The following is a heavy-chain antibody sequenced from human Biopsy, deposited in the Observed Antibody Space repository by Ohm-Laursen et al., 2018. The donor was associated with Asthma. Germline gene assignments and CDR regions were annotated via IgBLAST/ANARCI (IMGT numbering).Heavy chain of an antibody. V-gene: IGHV1-3*04. Sequence: SSVKVSCKASGYNFISFAIHWVRQAPGQRLEWIGWVNTGNGDTKYSQKFQGRVTITRDTSAGTAYMELRSLRSEDTATYYCARTYYDFLTGQVKDVFGVWGQGTMVTVSS. D-gene: IGHD3-9*01. CDR1: GYNFISFA. CDR3: ARTYYDFLTGQVKDVFGV. CDR2: VNTGNGDT. J-gene: IGHJ3*01.